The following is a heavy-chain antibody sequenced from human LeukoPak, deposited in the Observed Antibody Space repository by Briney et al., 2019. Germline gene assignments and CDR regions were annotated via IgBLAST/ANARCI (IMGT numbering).Heavy chain of an antibody. CDR1: GFTVSNKY. CDR2: IYSDGRT. CDR3: AKDYVRHSLGSSDYGDYVSNWYFDL. Sequence: GGSLRLSCAASGFTVSNKYMTWVRQAPGKGLEWVSLIYSDGRTYYADSVKGRCTISRDNSKNTLYLQMNSLRVEDTAVYYCAKDYVRHSLGSSDYGDYVSNWYFDLWGRGTLVTVSS. V-gene: IGHV3-53*01. J-gene: IGHJ2*01. D-gene: IGHD4-17*01.